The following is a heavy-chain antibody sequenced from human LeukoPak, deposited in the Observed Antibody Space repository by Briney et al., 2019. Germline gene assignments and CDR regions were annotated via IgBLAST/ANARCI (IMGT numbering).Heavy chain of an antibody. CDR1: GFTFIGYY. CDR2: ITDSGSST. D-gene: IGHD3-10*01. Sequence: GGSLRLSCAASGFTFIGYYLHWVRQTPGKGLEYISTITDSGSSTYHTNSVRGRFTISRDNSKNTLYLQMGSLRTEDTAVYYCARSTRYFGSAMYYFDDWGQGTLVTVSS. J-gene: IGHJ4*02. CDR3: ARSTRYFGSAMYYFDD. V-gene: IGHV3-64*01.